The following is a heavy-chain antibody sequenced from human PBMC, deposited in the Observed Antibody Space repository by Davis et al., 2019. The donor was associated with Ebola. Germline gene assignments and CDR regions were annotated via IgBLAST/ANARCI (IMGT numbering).Heavy chain of an antibody. V-gene: IGHV3-74*01. J-gene: IGHJ4*02. D-gene: IGHD5-12*01. CDR3: ARDIISGSDLRY. CDR1: GFTFSSYW. CDR2: INSDGSST. Sequence: GESLKISCAASGFTFSSYWMHWVRQAPGKGLVWVSRINSDGSSTSYADSVKGRFTISRDNAKNTLYLQMNSLRAEDTAVYYCARDIISGSDLRYWGQGILVTVSS.